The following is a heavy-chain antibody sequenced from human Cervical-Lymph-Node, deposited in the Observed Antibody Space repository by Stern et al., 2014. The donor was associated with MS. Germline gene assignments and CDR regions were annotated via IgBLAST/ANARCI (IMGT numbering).Heavy chain of an antibody. V-gene: IGHV2-70*20. CDR3: ARMQGNTGWHRGWFDP. D-gene: IGHD6-19*01. CDR1: GFSLSTRGMC. Sequence: QVTLRESGPALVKPTQTLTLTCNFSGFSLSTRGMCVSWVRQPPGKALEWLALSDLDDDRYFSPSLKTRLTVSKDTSKNQVVLTMTNMAPVDTATYYCARMQGNTGWHRGWFDPWGPGTLVTVSS. J-gene: IGHJ5*02. CDR2: SDLDDDR.